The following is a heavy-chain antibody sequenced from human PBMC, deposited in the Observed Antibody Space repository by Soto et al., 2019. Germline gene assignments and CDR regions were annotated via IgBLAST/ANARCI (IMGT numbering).Heavy chain of an antibody. CDR3: ARAGLGVYSSDPYYLDN. J-gene: IGHJ4*02. D-gene: IGHD6-19*01. CDR2: IYYSGST. CDR1: GGSISSGGYY. Sequence: PSGTLSLTCTVSGGSISSGGYYWSWIRQHPGKGLEWIGYIYYSGSTYYNPSLKSRVTISVDTSKNQFSLKLSSVTAADTAVYYCARAGLGVYSSDPYYLDNWGQGTLVTVSS. V-gene: IGHV4-31*03.